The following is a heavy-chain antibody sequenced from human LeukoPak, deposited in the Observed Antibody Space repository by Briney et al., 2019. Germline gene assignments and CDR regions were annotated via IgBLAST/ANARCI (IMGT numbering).Heavy chain of an antibody. J-gene: IGHJ4*02. V-gene: IGHV3-30-3*01. CDR1: GFTFSSYA. Sequence: PGRSLRLSCAASGFTFSSYAMHWVRQAPGKGLEWVAVISYDGSDKYYADSVKGRFTISRDNSKNTLYLQMNSLRAEDPAVYYCARDWGNMITFGTGAPGYWGQGTLVTVSS. CDR2: ISYDGSDK. D-gene: IGHD3-16*01. CDR3: ARDWGNMITFGTGAPGY.